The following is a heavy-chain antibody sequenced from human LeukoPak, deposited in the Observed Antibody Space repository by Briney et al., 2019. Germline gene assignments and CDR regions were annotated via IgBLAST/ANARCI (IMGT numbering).Heavy chain of an antibody. J-gene: IGHJ3*02. CDR2: ISYDGSNK. V-gene: IGHV3-30-3*01. Sequence: GRSLRLSCAASGFTFSSYAMHWVRQAPGKGLEWVAVISYDGSNKYYADSVKGRFTISRDNSKNTLYLQMNSLRAEDTAVYYCARDSSMYSSGLDALDICGQGTMVTVSS. CDR1: GFTFSSYA. CDR3: ARDSSMYSSGLDALDI. D-gene: IGHD6-19*01.